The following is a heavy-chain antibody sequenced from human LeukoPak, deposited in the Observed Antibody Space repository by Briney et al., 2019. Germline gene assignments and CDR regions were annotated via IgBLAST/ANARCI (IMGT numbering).Heavy chain of an antibody. Sequence: GGSLRLSCTVSTFTFNKAWMNWVRQSPGKGLEWVARIKSQPHGGTTDYAAAVKGRFTISRDDSKSTLYLQMNSLRSEDTAVYYCARSGEMATIMGDWGQGTLVTVSS. CDR2: IKSQPHGGTT. CDR1: TFTFNKAW. D-gene: IGHD5-24*01. J-gene: IGHJ4*02. CDR3: ARSGEMATIMGD. V-gene: IGHV3-15*07.